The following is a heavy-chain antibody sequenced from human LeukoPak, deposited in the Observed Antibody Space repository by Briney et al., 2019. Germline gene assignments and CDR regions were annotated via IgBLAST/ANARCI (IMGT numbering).Heavy chain of an antibody. J-gene: IGHJ4*02. D-gene: IGHD3-22*01. CDR3: ARDLDSGNYFFAY. CDR1: GFSFGSYG. Sequence: GGSLRLSCAASGFSFGSYGLSWVRQAPGKGLQWVSYISGNGGTTYYADSVEGRFTISRDNAKNSLYLQMSSLRAEDTAVYYCARDLDSGNYFFAYWGQGTPVTVSS. V-gene: IGHV3-48*04. CDR2: ISGNGGTT.